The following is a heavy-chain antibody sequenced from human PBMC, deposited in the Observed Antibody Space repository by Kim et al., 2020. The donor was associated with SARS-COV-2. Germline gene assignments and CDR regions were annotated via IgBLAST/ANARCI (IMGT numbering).Heavy chain of an antibody. Sequence: TGYADSVEGRFTISRDDAKNTLYLQMNSLRAEDTAVYYCALSPTGYYDYWGQGTLVTVSS. V-gene: IGHV3-74*01. CDR2: T. CDR3: ALSPTGYYDY. J-gene: IGHJ4*02. D-gene: IGHD3-9*01.